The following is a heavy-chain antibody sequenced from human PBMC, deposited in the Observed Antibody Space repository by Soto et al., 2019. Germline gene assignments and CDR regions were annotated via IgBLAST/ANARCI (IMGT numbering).Heavy chain of an antibody. Sequence: PSETLSLTCAVYGGTFSDLYWSWIRQPPGKGLEWIGEINHSGSTNYNPSLKSRVTISVDTSKNQFSLKLSSVTAADTAVYYCGRGLRSSGWYLGGSDYYYYVMDVWGQGTTVTVSS. CDR1: GGTFSDLY. CDR2: INHSGST. CDR3: GRGLRSSGWYLGGSDYYYYVMDV. J-gene: IGHJ6*02. V-gene: IGHV4-34*01. D-gene: IGHD6-19*01.